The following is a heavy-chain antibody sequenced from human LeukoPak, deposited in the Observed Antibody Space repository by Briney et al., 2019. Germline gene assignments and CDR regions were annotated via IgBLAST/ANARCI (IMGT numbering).Heavy chain of an antibody. CDR3: ARLGYSSGWFFDY. V-gene: IGHV4-59*08. CDR1: GDSISSYY. D-gene: IGHD6-19*01. J-gene: IGHJ4*02. Sequence: KPSETLSLTCTVSGDSISSYYWSWIRQPPGKGLEWIGYIYYSGSTNYNPSLKSRVTISVDTSKNQFSLKLSSVTAADTAVYYCARLGYSSGWFFDYWGQGTLVTASS. CDR2: IYYSGST.